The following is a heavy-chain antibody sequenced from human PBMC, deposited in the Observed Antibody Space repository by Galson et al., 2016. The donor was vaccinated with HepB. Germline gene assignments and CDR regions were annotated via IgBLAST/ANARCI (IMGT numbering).Heavy chain of an antibody. CDR3: AKGPGVQGWRSDYGYIDS. V-gene: IGHV3-23*01. Sequence: SLSLSCAASGFTFSSSAMGWVRQAAGKGLEWVSGISHRSGSRYYADSAEGRFTISRDNSTHTLFLEMNSLRAEDTAVYDCAKGPGVQGWRSDYGYIDSWGQGTLVTVSS. D-gene: IGHD4/OR15-4a*01. CDR1: GFTFSSSA. J-gene: IGHJ4*02. CDR2: ISHRSGSR.